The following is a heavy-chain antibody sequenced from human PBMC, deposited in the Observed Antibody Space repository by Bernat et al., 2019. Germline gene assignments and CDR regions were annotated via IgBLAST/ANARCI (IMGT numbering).Heavy chain of an antibody. J-gene: IGHJ6*02. D-gene: IGHD4-17*01. Sequence: MVEDGVEVKKPGASVKVSCKVSGYTLTELSMHWVRQAPGKGLEWMGGFDPEDGETIYAQKFQGRVTMTEDTSTDTAYMELSSLRSEDTAVYYCATHGDYGGNYYYYGMDVWGQGTTVTVSS. V-gene: IGHV1-24*01. CDR2: FDPEDGET. CDR3: ATHGDYGGNYYYYGMDV. CDR1: GYTLTELS.